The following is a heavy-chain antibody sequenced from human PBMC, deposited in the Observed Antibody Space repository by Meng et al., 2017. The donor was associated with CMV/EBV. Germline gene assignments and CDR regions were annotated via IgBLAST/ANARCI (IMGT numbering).Heavy chain of an antibody. CDR2: IYPGDSDT. J-gene: IGHJ6*02. Sequence: GESLKISCKGSGYSFTSYWIGWVRQMPGKGLEWMGIIYPGDSDTRYSPSFQGQVTISADKSISTAYLQWSSLKASDTAMYYCARHVVKDGYYYYYGRDVWGQGTTVTVSS. CDR1: GYSFTSYW. D-gene: IGHD5-24*01. CDR3: ARHVVKDGYYYYYGRDV. V-gene: IGHV5-51*01.